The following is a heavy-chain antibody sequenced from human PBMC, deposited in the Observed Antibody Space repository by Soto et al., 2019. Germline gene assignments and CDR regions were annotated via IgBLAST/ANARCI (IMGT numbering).Heavy chain of an antibody. D-gene: IGHD3-16*01. J-gene: IGHJ5*02. CDR2: ISHRGST. CDR1: GGSFSGYS. CDR3: ARLLIQAPLFGNRRGRGFDP. Sequence: SETLSLTCTVSGGSFSGYSYTWIRQPPGKGLEWIGEISHRGSTDYNPSLKSRVTMSVDTSMNQFSLRLTSVTAADTAVYYCARLLIQAPLFGNRRGRGFDPWGQGTLVTVSS. V-gene: IGHV4-34*01.